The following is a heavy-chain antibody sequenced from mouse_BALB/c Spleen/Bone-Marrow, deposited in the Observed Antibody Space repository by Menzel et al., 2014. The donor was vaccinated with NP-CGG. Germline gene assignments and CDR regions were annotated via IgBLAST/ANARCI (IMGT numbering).Heavy chain of an antibody. D-gene: IGHD2-1*01. CDR3: NGNYYAMDY. J-gene: IGHJ4*01. CDR2: IDPENGDT. Sequence: VQLQQSGAEPVRSGASAKSSCTASGFNIKDYYMHWVKQRPEQGLEWIGWIDPENGDTEYAPKFQGKATMTADTSSNTAYLQLSSLTSEDTAVYYCNGNYYAMDYWGQGTSVTVSS. CDR1: GFNIKDYY. V-gene: IGHV14-4*02.